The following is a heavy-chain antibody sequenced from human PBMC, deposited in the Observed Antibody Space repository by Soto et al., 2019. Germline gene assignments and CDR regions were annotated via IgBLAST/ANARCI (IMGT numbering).Heavy chain of an antibody. D-gene: IGHD3-16*02. CDR1: GFTFSNAW. Sequence: GGSLRLSCAASGFTFSNAWMSWVRQAPGKGLEWVGRIKSKTDGGTTDYAAPVKGRFTISRDDSKNTLYLQMNSLKTEDTAVYYCTTDSKPGYYDYIWGSYRYSDLFDYWGQGTLVTLSS. CDR3: TTDSKPGYYDYIWGSYRYSDLFDY. J-gene: IGHJ4*02. V-gene: IGHV3-15*01. CDR2: IKSKTDGGTT.